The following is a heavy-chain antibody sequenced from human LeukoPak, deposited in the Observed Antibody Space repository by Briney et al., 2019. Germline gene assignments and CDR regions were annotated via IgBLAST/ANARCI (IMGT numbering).Heavy chain of an antibody. CDR2: IHSSGAT. V-gene: IGHV3-53*01. Sequence: GGSLRLSCAASGFTGSNNYVSWVRQAPGMGLEWVSAIHSSGATCYADSVKGRFTISRDTSKNTLYLQISSLRVEDTVVYYRTVFGDSNHWGQGTLVTVSS. D-gene: IGHD4-17*01. CDR1: GFTGSNNY. J-gene: IGHJ5*02. CDR3: TVFGDSNH.